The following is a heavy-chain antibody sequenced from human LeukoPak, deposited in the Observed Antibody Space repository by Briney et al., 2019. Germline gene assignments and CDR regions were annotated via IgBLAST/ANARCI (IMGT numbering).Heavy chain of an antibody. D-gene: IGHD5-18*01. Sequence: GGSLRLSCAASGLTFSSYAMSWVRQAPGKGLEWVAAISGSGDNTYYADSVKGRFAISRDNSKNTLYLQMNSLRAEDTAVYYCARVSGYSYGWNAAFDYWGQGTLVTVSS. CDR2: ISGSGDNT. CDR1: GLTFSSYA. V-gene: IGHV3-23*01. CDR3: ARVSGYSYGWNAAFDY. J-gene: IGHJ4*02.